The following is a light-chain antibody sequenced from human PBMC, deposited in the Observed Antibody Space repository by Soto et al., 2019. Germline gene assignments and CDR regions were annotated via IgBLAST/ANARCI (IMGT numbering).Light chain of an antibody. J-gene: IGLJ2*01. Sequence: QPVLTQSPSASASLGASVKLTCTLSSGHSSYAIAWHQQQPEKGPRYLMKLNSDGSHRKGDGIPDRFSGSSSGAERYLTISSLQSEDEADYYCQTWGSGIRLVFGGGTKLTVL. CDR3: QTWGSGIRLV. CDR1: SGHSSYA. V-gene: IGLV4-69*01. CDR2: LNSDGSH.